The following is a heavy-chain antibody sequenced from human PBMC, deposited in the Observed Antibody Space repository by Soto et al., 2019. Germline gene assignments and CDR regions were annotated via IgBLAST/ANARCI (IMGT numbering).Heavy chain of an antibody. CDR3: AGGSSKSWFDP. CDR1: GGSIRSDGYY. CDR2: IYYSGST. D-gene: IGHD6-6*01. Sequence: SSETLSLTCTVSGGSIRSDGYYWSWIRQHPGKGLEWIGYIYYSGSTYYNPSLKSRVSISADTSNNQFSLKLTSVTAADTAVYYCAGGSSKSWFDPWGQGTLVTVS. J-gene: IGHJ5*02. V-gene: IGHV4-31*03.